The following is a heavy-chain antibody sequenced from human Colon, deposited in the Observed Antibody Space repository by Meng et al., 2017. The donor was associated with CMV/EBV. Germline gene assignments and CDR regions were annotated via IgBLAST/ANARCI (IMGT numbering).Heavy chain of an antibody. Sequence: GESLKISCGVSGFSFNTYWMSWVRQAPGKGLEWVANIKEDGSEKHYVDSVKGRFIISRDNAKNSLYLQMNSLRADDTAVYYCATRGQAPAYWGQGTLVTVSS. CDR1: GFSFNTYW. CDR3: ATRGQAPAY. CDR2: IKEDGSEK. J-gene: IGHJ4*02. V-gene: IGHV3-7*01.